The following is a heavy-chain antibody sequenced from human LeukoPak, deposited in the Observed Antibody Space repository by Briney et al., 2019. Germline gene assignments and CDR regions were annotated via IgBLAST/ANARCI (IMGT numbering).Heavy chain of an antibody. V-gene: IGHV4-4*07. J-gene: IGHJ4*02. CDR2: IYTSGST. Sequence: SETLSLTCTVSGGSISSYYWSWIRQPAGKGLEWIGRIYTSGSTNYNPSLKSRVTMSVDTSKNQFSLKLSSVTAADTAVYYCARQPPGIAAAGNDFDYWGQGTLVTVSS. D-gene: IGHD6-13*01. CDR3: ARQPPGIAAAGNDFDY. CDR1: GGSISSYY.